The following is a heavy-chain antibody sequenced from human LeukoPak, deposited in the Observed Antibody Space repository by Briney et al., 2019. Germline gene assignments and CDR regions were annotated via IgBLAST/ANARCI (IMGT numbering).Heavy chain of an antibody. V-gene: IGHV3-21*01. Sequence: GSLRLSCAASGFTFSSYSMNWVRQAPGKGLEWVSSITSSSSYIYYTDSVKGRFTISRDNGKNSLYLQMNSLRAEDTAVYYCARDRIVGATDAFDIWGQGTMVTVSS. D-gene: IGHD1-26*01. CDR3: ARDRIVGATDAFDI. CDR1: GFTFSSYS. J-gene: IGHJ3*02. CDR2: ITSSSSYI.